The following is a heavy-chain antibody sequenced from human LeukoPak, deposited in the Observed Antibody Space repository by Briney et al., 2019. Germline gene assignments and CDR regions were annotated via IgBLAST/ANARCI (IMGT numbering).Heavy chain of an antibody. V-gene: IGHV4-38-2*02. J-gene: IGHJ6*03. CDR3: AREGYSSGLYYYMDV. Sequence: PSGTLSLTCTVSGYSISSGYYWGWIRQPPGKGLEWIGSIYHSGSTYYNPSLKSRVTISVDTSKNQFSLKLSSVTAADSAVYYCAREGYSSGLYYYMDVWGKGTTVTVSS. CDR1: GYSISSGYY. D-gene: IGHD5-18*01. CDR2: IYHSGST.